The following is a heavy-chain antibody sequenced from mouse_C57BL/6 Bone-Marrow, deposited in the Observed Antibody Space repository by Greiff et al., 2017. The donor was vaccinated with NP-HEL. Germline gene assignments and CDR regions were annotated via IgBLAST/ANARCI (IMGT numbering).Heavy chain of an antibody. J-gene: IGHJ1*03. CDR2: INPNYGTT. CDR1: GYSFTDYN. V-gene: IGHV1-39*01. D-gene: IGHD1-1*01. Sequence: VQLQQSGPELVKPGASVKISCKASGYSFTDYNMNWVKQSNGKSLEWIGVINPNYGTTSYNQKFKGKATLTVDQSSSTAYMQLNSLTSEDSAVYYWARSGYYGRSSYWYFDVWGTGTTVTVSS. CDR3: ARSGYYGRSSYWYFDV.